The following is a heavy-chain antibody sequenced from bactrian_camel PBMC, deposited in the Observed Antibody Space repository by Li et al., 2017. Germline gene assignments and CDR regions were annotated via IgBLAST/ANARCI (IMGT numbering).Heavy chain of an antibody. V-gene: IGHV3S54*01. J-gene: IGHJ4*01. CDR2: MYTSDSKT. D-gene: IGHD7*01. Sequence: HVQLVESGGGLVRPGGSLRLSCAISGRSNENYFLAWFRQPPGKEREGVAAMYTSDSKTQYADAVKGRFTISQDQAKNTIWLHMNTLASDDTAMYVCAASAGSHACGSVSWQYWGQGTQVTVS. CDR1: GRSNENYF. CDR3: AASAGSHACGSVSWQY.